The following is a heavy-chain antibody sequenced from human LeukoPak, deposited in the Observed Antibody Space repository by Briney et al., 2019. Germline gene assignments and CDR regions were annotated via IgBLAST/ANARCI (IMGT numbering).Heavy chain of an antibody. Sequence: PGGSLRLSCAASGFTFSNYAMSWVRQAPGKGLEWVSAISGSGVSTYYADSVKGRFTISRDNAKNSLYLQMNSLRAEDTAVYYCARDYYDSSGLDYWGQGTLVTVSS. V-gene: IGHV3-23*01. CDR1: GFTFSNYA. J-gene: IGHJ4*02. CDR3: ARDYYDSSGLDY. CDR2: ISGSGVST. D-gene: IGHD3-22*01.